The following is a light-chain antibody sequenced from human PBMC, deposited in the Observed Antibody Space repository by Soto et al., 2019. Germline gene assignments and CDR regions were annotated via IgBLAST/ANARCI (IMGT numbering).Light chain of an antibody. V-gene: IGLV2-14*01. CDR1: SSDVGGYNY. CDR3: NSYRSISTLV. J-gene: IGLJ3*02. Sequence: QSALTQPASVSGSPGQSITISCTGTSSDVGGYNYVSWYQLHPGKAPKLIIYEVSNRPSGVSNRFSGSKSGNTASLTISGLQAEDEADYYCNSYRSISTLVFGGGTKVTVL. CDR2: EVS.